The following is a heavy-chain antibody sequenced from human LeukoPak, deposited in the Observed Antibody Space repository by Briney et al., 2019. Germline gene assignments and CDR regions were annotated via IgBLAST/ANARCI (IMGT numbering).Heavy chain of an antibody. CDR3: ARDEGDSSGYYPPDY. CDR2: ISSSSSYI. J-gene: IGHJ4*02. D-gene: IGHD3-22*01. Sequence: GGSLRLSCAASGFTFSSYSMNWVRQAPGKGLEWVSSISSSSSYIYYADSVKGRFTISRDNAKNSLYLQMNSLRAEDTAVYYCARDEGDSSGYYPPDYWGQGTLVTVSS. V-gene: IGHV3-21*01. CDR1: GFTFSSYS.